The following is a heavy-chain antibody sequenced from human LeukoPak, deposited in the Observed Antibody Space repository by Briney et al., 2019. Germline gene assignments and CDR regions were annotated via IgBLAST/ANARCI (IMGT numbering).Heavy chain of an antibody. CDR1: GFSFSTYA. Sequence: HAGGSLRLSCVASGFSFSTYAMVWVRQAPGKGPEWVSSITGSGTVTFYADSAKGRFTISRDNSESTLYLQVNSLRVDDTALYYCARDPIIGFGVDLHPWGQGTLVTVSS. J-gene: IGHJ5*02. CDR2: ITGSGTVT. V-gene: IGHV3-23*01. D-gene: IGHD3-3*01. CDR3: ARDPIIGFGVDLHP.